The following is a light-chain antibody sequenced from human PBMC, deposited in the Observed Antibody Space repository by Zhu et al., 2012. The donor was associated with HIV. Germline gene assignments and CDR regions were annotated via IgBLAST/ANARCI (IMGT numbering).Light chain of an antibody. CDR2: DAS. V-gene: IGKV3-15*01. CDR3: QQYNNWPPT. J-gene: IGKJ2*01. CDR1: QSVGSS. Sequence: EVVMTQSPAALSVSPGDRATLSCRASQSVGSSLVWHQQKPGQAPRLLIYDASTRATGIPVRFSGSGSGTEFTLTITSLESDDIAIYYCQQYNNWPPTFGLGPSWRSN.